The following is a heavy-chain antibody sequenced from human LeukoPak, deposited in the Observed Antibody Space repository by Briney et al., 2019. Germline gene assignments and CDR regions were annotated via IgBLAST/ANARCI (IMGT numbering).Heavy chain of an antibody. CDR1: EFPFMSNY. CDR2: ISSSGGTI. D-gene: IGHD2-15*01. J-gene: IGHJ4*02. V-gene: IGHV3-11*04. CDR3: ARWVAY. Sequence: PGGALGLSFAASEFPFMSNYMSGGRQAPGRGLEWVAYISSSGGTIYYADSVKGRFTISRDNAKNSLYLQMNSLRGEDTAVYYCARWVAYWGQGTLVTVSS.